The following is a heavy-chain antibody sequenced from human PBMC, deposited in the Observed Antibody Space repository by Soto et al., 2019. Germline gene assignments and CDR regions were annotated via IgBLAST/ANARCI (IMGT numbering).Heavy chain of an antibody. CDR1: GYTFTSYY. Sequence: ASLKVSCKASGYTFTSYYMHWVRQAPGQGLEWMGIINPSGGSTSYAQKFQGRVTMTRDTSTSTVYMELSSLRSEDTAMYYCARQEDWEPTDYYYSGMDVWGQGTTVTGSS. D-gene: IGHD1-26*01. J-gene: IGHJ6*02. V-gene: IGHV1-46*01. CDR3: ARQEDWEPTDYYYSGMDV. CDR2: INPSGGST.